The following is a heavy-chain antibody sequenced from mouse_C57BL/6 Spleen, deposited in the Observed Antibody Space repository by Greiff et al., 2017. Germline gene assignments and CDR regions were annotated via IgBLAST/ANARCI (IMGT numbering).Heavy chain of an antibody. J-gene: IGHJ4*01. CDR3: ARGRREGYYAMDY. CDR1: GFTFSSYA. V-gene: IGHV5-4*01. Sequence: EVQRVESGGGLVKPGGSLKLSCAASGFTFSSYAMSWVRQTPEKRLEWVATISDGGSYTYYPDNVKGRFTISRDNAKNNLYLQMSHLKSEDTAMYYCARGRREGYYAMDYWGQGTSVTVSS. CDR2: ISDGGSYT.